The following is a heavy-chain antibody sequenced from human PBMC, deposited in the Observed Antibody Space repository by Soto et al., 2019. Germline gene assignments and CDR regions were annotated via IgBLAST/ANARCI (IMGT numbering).Heavy chain of an antibody. CDR1: GFTFSSYS. V-gene: IGHV3-21*01. Sequence: PGGSLRLSCAASGFTFSSYSMNWVRQAPGKGLEWVSSISSSSSYIYYADSVKGRFTISRDNAKNSLYLQMNSLRAEDTAVYYCARVVPAAISGWFDPWGQGTLVTVSS. CDR2: ISSSSSYI. D-gene: IGHD2-2*01. J-gene: IGHJ5*02. CDR3: ARVVPAAISGWFDP.